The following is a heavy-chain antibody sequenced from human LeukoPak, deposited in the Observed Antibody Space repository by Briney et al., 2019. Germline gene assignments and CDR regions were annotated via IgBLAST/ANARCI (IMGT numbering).Heavy chain of an antibody. J-gene: IGHJ4*02. V-gene: IGHV3-30*02. Sequence: GGSLRLSCAASGFTFSSYGIHWVRQAPGKGPEWVAFVHYDGSNEYYADSVKGRFTVSRDNSKNTVYLEMNSLNSEDTAVYYCAKDPWDYWGQGTLVTVSS. CDR2: VHYDGSNE. CDR3: AKDPWDY. CDR1: GFTFSSYG.